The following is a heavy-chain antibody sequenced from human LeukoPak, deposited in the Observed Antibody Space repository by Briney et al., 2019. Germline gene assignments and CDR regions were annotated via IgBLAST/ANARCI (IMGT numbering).Heavy chain of an antibody. Sequence: PSETLSLTCAVYGGFFSGYYWSWIRQPPGKGLERIGEINHSGSTNYNPSLKSRVTISVDTSKNQFSLKLSSVTAADTAVYYCARAKGRLHGHWGQGTLVTVSS. CDR2: INHSGST. CDR1: GGFFSGYY. D-gene: IGHD6-25*01. V-gene: IGHV4-34*01. J-gene: IGHJ4*02. CDR3: ARAKGRLHGH.